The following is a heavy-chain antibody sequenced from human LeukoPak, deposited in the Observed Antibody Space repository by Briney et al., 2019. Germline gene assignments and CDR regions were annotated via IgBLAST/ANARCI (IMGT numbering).Heavy chain of an antibody. Sequence: GASVKVSCKASGYTFTSYYMHWVRQAPGQGLEWMGWISAYNGNTNYAQKLQGRVTMTTDTSTSTAYMELRSLRSDDTAVYYCARVSCSSTSCYRGSPYYYYGMDVWGQGTTVTVSS. D-gene: IGHD2-2*01. CDR1: GYTFTSYY. V-gene: IGHV1-18*04. CDR2: ISAYNGNT. J-gene: IGHJ6*02. CDR3: ARVSCSSTSCYRGSPYYYYGMDV.